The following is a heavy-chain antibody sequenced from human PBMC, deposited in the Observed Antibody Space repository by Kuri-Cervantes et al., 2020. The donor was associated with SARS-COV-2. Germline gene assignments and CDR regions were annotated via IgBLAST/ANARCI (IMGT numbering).Heavy chain of an antibody. CDR2: ISSSSSYI. D-gene: IGHD5-18*01. CDR3: AKGPEYSYGPFDY. J-gene: IGHJ4*02. Sequence: GALKISCAASGFTFSSYSMNWVRQAPGKGLEWVSSISSSSSYIYYADSVKGRFTISRDNSKNTLYLQMNSLRAEDTAVYYCAKGPEYSYGPFDYWGQGTRVTVSS. V-gene: IGHV3-21*01. CDR1: GFTFSSYS.